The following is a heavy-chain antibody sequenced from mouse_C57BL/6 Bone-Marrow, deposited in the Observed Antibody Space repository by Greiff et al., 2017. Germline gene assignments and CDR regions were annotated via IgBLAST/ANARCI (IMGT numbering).Heavy chain of an antibody. CDR2: ISPRSGNN. Sequence: QVQLQQSGAELARPGASVTLSCKASGYTFTSYGISWVKQRTGQGLEWIGEISPRSGNNYSNEKFKGKATLTADKSSSTAYMGLRSLTSEDSAVYFGARAGSYYSNYLAWFAYWGQGTLVTVSA. CDR1: GYTFTSYG. J-gene: IGHJ3*01. V-gene: IGHV1-81*01. CDR3: ARAGSYYSNYLAWFAY. D-gene: IGHD2-5*01.